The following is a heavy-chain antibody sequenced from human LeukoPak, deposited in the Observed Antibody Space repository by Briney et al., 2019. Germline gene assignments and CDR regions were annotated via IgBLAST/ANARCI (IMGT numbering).Heavy chain of an antibody. CDR3: ARDMGLECSSTSCYTYYFDY. J-gene: IGHJ4*02. V-gene: IGHV1-18*01. D-gene: IGHD2-2*02. Sequence: ASVKVSCKASGYTFTSYGISWVRQAPGQGLEWMGWISAYNGNTNYAQKLQGRVTMTTDTSTSTAYMELSSLRSEDTAVYYCARDMGLECSSTSCYTYYFDYWGQGTLVTVSS. CDR1: GYTFTSYG. CDR2: ISAYNGNT.